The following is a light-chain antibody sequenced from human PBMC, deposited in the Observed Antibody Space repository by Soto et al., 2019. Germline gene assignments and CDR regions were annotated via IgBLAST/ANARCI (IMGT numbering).Light chain of an antibody. V-gene: IGKV3-20*01. J-gene: IGKJ2*01. CDR2: AAS. Sequence: EIVLTQSPVTLSLSPGERATLSCRASRSFASSYLGWYQQKPGQAPRLLIHAASTRATGIPDRFSGSGSATDFTLTLSRLEPEDSAVYYCKHYDSSPPYTFGQGTKLEIK. CDR1: RSFASSY. CDR3: KHYDSSPPYT.